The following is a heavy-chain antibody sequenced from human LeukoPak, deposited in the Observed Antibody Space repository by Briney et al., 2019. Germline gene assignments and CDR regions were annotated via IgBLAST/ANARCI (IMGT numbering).Heavy chain of an antibody. J-gene: IGHJ6*03. V-gene: IGHV3-23*01. D-gene: IGHD3-10*01. CDR2: ITGSGGST. Sequence: GGSLRLSCAASGFTFSNYAMTWVRQAPGKGLEWVSAITGSGGSTYYTDPVKGRFTISRDNSKNTLYLQMNGLRPEDTAVYYCAKDGSGSYYFSYYYYYMDVWGKGTTVTVSS. CDR3: AKDGSGSYYFSYYYYYMDV. CDR1: GFTFSNYA.